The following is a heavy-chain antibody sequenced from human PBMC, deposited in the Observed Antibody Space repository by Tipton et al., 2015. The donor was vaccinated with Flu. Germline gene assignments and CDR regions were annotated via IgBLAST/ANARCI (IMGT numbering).Heavy chain of an antibody. D-gene: IGHD6-13*01. CDR3: ARAGAAGKYYYYYNGMDV. CDR2: INHSGST. V-gene: IGHV4-34*01. Sequence: TLSLTCAVYGGSFSGYYWSWIRQPPGKGLEWIGEINHSGSTNYNPSLKSRVTISVDTSKNQFSLKLSSGTAADTAVYYCARAGAAGKYYYYYNGMDVWGQGTPVTVSS. J-gene: IGHJ6*02. CDR1: GGSFSGYY.